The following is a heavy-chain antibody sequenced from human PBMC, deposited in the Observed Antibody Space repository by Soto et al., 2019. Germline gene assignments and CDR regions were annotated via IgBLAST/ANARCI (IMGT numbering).Heavy chain of an antibody. CDR2: ISHDGTVK. CDR1: RFTFSNYG. J-gene: IGHJ4*02. D-gene: IGHD5-18*01. Sequence: PGGSLRLSGAASRFTFSNYGMQWVRQARGKGLEWVAVISHDGTVKYYADSVKGRFTISRDNFQNTLDLQMDSLRAEDTAVYYCAKERDTRSSSCFDSWGQGTLVTVSS. CDR3: AKERDTRSSSCFDS. V-gene: IGHV3-30*18.